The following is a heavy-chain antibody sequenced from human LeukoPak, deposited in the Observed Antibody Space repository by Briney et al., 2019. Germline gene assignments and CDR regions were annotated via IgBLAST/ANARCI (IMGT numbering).Heavy chain of an antibody. D-gene: IGHD3-10*01. CDR1: GFTFSIHG. CDR2: IINSRGTI. CDR3: ARVGRGLYSMDV. V-gene: IGHV3-48*02. J-gene: IGHJ6*02. Sequence: GGSLRLSCAASGFTFSIHGMNWVRQTRGKGLEGVSYIINSRGTIYYADSVRGRFTISRDNAKNSLYLQMNSLRDEDTAVYYCARVGRGLYSMDVWGQGTTVTVSS.